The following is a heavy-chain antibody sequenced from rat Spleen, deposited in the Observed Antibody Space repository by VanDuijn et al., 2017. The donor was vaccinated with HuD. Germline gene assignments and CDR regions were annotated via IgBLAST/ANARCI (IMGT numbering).Heavy chain of an antibody. CDR3: ARRESNNIGTTTGVMDA. D-gene: IGHD1-5*01. CDR1: GFSLMDHG. Sequence: QVQLKESGPGLVQPSQTLSLTCTVSGFSLMDHGIYWVRQPPGKGLEWMGGMWYDGDTAYNSALKSRLSISRDTSKSQVFLKLNSLQTEDTARYFCARRESNNIGTTTGVMDAWGQGASVTVSS. V-gene: IGHV2S30*01. J-gene: IGHJ4*01. CDR2: MWYDGDT.